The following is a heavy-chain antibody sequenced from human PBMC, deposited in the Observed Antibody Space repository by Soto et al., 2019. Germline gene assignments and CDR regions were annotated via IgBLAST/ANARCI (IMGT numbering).Heavy chain of an antibody. Sequence: EVQLVESGGGLVQPGESLRLSCAASGFTFSSHWMSWVRQAPGKGLEWMASIKQDGSEKYYVDSVKGRFTISRDNAKTPPHLQKNNLRVEDTAINYLARGAAWGGGVGREPYYFDYWGQGTLVTVSS. CDR3: ARGAAWGGGVGREPYYFDY. D-gene: IGHD3-16*01. CDR2: IKQDGSEK. V-gene: IGHV3-7*01. J-gene: IGHJ4*02. CDR1: GFTFSSHW.